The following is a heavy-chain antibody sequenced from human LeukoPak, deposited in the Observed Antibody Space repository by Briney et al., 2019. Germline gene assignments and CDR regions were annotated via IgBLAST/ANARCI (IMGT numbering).Heavy chain of an antibody. CDR2: ISPVFGTA. V-gene: IGHV1-69*05. D-gene: IGHD3-22*01. CDR3: AAEAVHDSGGYYPSLDH. CDR1: GGSFRGYG. J-gene: IGHJ4*02. Sequence: ASVKVSCKISGGSFRGYGFTWVRQAPGQGLEWMGGISPVFGTATYAQKFKGRVTLTTDESTSTAYMEVSSLRHEDTAIYYCAAEAVHDSGGYYPSLDHWGQGTLVTVSS.